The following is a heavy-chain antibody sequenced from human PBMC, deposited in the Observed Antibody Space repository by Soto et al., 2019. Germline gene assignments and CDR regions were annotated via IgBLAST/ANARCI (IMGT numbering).Heavy chain of an antibody. D-gene: IGHD3-3*01. CDR3: AHRVLRTVFGLVTTTAIYFDF. V-gene: IGHV2-5*02. CDR1: GFSLTTSGVG. J-gene: IGHJ4*02. CDR2: LYWDDDK. Sequence: QITLNESGPTVVRPTETLTLTCRFSGFSLTTSGVGVGWIRQSPGKAPEWLALLYWDDDKRYSASLKSRLTITNDTAKNQVYLTVSDLDPTDTATYYCAHRVLRTVFGLVTTTAIYFDFWGQGTQVAVSS.